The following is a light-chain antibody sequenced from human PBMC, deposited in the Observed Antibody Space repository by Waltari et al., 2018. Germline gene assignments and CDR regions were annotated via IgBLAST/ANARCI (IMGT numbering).Light chain of an antibody. CDR3: SSYTRRSTLI. CDR1: SGDIGTYNS. J-gene: IGLJ2*01. V-gene: IGLV2-14*03. CDR2: DVN. Sequence: QSALTQPASVSGSPGQSIPISCSGTSGDIGTYNSVAWFQQHPGKAPKILIHDVNQRPSGVSDRFTGSKSGYTASLTISGLQAEDEADYYCSSYTRRSTLIFGGGTKVTVL.